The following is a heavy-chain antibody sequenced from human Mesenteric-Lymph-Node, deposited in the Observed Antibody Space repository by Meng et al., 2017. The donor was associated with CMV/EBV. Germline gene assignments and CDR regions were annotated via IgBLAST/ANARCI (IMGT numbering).Heavy chain of an antibody. J-gene: IGHJ6*02. V-gene: IGHV3-23*01. CDR2: ISGSGGST. CDR1: GFTFSSYA. Sequence: GESLKISCAASGFTFSSYAMSWVRQAPGKGLEWVSAISGSGGSTYYADSVKGRFTISRDNSKNTLYLQMNSLRAEDTAVYYCATSVYYYYGMDVWGQGTTVTVSS. CDR3: ATSVYYYYGMDV.